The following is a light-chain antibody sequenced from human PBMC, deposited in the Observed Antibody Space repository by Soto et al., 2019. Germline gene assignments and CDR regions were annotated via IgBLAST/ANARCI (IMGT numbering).Light chain of an antibody. CDR2: GAS. CDR1: QSVSSSY. Sequence: EIGLTQSPGTLSLSPGERATLSCRASQSVSSSYLAWYQQKPGQAPRLLIYGASSRATGIPDRFSGSGSGTDFTLTISRLEPEEFAVYYCQQYGSSPPTFGQGNKVEIK. CDR3: QQYGSSPPT. J-gene: IGKJ1*01. V-gene: IGKV3-20*01.